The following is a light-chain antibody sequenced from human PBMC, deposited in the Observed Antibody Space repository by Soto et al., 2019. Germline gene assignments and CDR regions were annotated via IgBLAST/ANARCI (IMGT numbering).Light chain of an antibody. CDR1: QSLTHSSGYNY. CDR2: LGS. CDR3: MQPLQTLIT. V-gene: IGKV2-28*01. J-gene: IGKJ5*01. Sequence: EIVLTQSPLSLSVSPGEPASISCRSSQSLTHSSGYNYLDWYLLKSGLPPQLVIYLGSNRGSGVPDRFSGSGSGTHFTLTISRVETEDAGVYFCMQPLQTLITFGQGTRLEIQ.